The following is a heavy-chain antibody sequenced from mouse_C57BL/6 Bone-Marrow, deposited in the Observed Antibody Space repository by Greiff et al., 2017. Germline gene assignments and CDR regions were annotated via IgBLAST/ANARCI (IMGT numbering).Heavy chain of an antibody. CDR2: IGPEDGAT. V-gene: IGHV14-2*01. CDR3: ARISGSSWVFAY. D-gene: IGHD1-1*01. CDR1: GFNINDDY. J-gene: IGHJ3*01. Sequence: VQLQQSGAELVKPGASVKLSCTASGFNINDDYMHWVKQRTEQGLEWIGRIGPEDGATKYAPQFQGKATITEDTSSNTAYLQLSSLTSENTAVYDSARISGSSWVFAYWGQGTPVTVSS.